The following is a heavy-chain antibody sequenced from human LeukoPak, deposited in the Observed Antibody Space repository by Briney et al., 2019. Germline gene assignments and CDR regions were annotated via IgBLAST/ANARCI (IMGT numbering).Heavy chain of an antibody. Sequence: GGSLRLSCAASGFTVSSNYMSWVRQAPGKGLEWVSVIYSGGSTYYADSVKGRFTISRDNSKNTLYLQMNSLRAEDTAVYYCARTMVRGVKFALHDAFDIWGQGTMVTVSS. CDR3: ARTMVRGVKFALHDAFDI. CDR1: GFTVSSNY. V-gene: IGHV3-53*01. CDR2: IYSGGST. J-gene: IGHJ3*02. D-gene: IGHD3-10*01.